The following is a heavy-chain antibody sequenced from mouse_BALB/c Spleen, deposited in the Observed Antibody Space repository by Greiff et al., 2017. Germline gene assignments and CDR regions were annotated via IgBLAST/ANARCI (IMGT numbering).Heavy chain of an antibody. Sequence: VQLQQPGAELVKPGASVKMSCKASGYTFTSYWMHWVKQRPGQGLEWIGVIDPSDSYTSYNQKFKGKATLTVDTSSSTAYMQLSSLTSEDSAVYYCTALRLAMDYWGQGTSVTVSS. CDR3: TALRLAMDY. J-gene: IGHJ4*01. CDR1: GYTFTSYW. CDR2: IDPSDSYT. D-gene: IGHD2-4*01. V-gene: IGHV1S127*01.